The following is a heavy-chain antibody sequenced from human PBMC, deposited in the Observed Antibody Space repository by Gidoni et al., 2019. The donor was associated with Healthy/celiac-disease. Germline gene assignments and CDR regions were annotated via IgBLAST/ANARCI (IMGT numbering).Heavy chain of an antibody. CDR1: GFSLSTSGVG. V-gene: IGHV2-5*02. CDR2: IYWDDDK. J-gene: IGHJ4*02. CDR3: ARTEGAGRTGTTLFDY. Sequence: QITLKESGPTLVKPTQTLTLTCTFSGFSLSTSGVGVGWIRQPPGKALEWLALIYWDDDKRYSPSLKSRLTITKDTSKNQVVLTMTNMDPVDTATYYCARTEGAGRTGTTLFDYWGQGTLVTVSS. D-gene: IGHD1-1*01.